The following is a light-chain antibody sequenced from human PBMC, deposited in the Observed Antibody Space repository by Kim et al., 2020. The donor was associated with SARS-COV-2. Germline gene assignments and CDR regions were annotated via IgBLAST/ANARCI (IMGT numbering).Light chain of an antibody. CDR1: QSISRW. V-gene: IGKV1-5*01. Sequence: VSVGDRVSITCRASQSISRWLDWYQQKPGRAPKLLIDDASSLQRGVQSRFSGSGSGTEFTLTISSLQPDDFATYYCQQYQTSRGTFGQGNKVDIK. CDR3: QQYQTSRGT. CDR2: DAS. J-gene: IGKJ1*01.